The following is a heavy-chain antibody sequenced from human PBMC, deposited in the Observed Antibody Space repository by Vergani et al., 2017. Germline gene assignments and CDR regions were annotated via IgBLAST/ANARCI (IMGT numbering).Heavy chain of an antibody. J-gene: IGHJ4*02. CDR2: LCPSGST. D-gene: IGHD7-27*01. CDR1: GGSITNYY. Sequence: QVQLQQWGAGLVNPSETLSLTCSVSGGSITNYYWSWIRQAAGKGLEWIGRLCPSGSTNYKPSLKSRVTMSIDTSKNQFSLKLTSVTAADTAVYYCATGAGPFDIWGQGTLVTVSS. V-gene: IGHV4-4*07. CDR3: ATGAGPFDI.